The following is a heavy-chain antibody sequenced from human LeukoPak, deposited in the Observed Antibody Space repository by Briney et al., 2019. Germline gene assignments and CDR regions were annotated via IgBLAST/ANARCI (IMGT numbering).Heavy chain of an antibody. Sequence: ASVKVSCKASGYTFTGYYMHWVRQAPGQGLEWMGWINPNSGGTNYAQKFQGRVTMTRDTSISTAYMELSRLRSDDTAVYYCARDSEGSSFYFDCWGQGTLVTVSS. J-gene: IGHJ4*02. CDR1: GYTFTGYY. D-gene: IGHD6-6*01. V-gene: IGHV1-2*02. CDR2: INPNSGGT. CDR3: ARDSEGSSFYFDC.